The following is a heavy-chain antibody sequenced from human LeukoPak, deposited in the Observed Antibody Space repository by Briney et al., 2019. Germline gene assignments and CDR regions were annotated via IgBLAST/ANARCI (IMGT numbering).Heavy chain of an antibody. CDR2: IYDSGST. V-gene: IGHV4-30-4*01. J-gene: IGHJ3*02. CDR3: ARDCSGGSCYGAFDI. CDR1: GASIRSGDYY. D-gene: IGHD2-15*01. Sequence: SQTLSLTCTVSGASIRSGDYYWSWIRQPPGKGLEWIGYIYDSGSTYYNPSLKSRITISVDTSENRFSPKLSSVTATDTAVYYCARDCSGGSCYGAFDIWGQGTMVTVSS.